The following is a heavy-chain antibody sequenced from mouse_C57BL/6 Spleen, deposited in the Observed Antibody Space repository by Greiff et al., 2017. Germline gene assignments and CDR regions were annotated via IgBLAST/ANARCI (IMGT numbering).Heavy chain of an antibody. V-gene: IGHV1-52*01. Sequence: QVQLQQSGAELVRPGSSVKLSCKASGYTFTSYWMHWVKQRPIQGLEWIGNIDPSDSETHYNQKFKDKATLTVDKSSSTAYMQLSSLTSEDSAVYYCARSTYYGSSYLDYWGQGTTLTVSS. CDR3: ARSTYYGSSYLDY. CDR2: IDPSDSET. CDR1: GYTFTSYW. D-gene: IGHD1-1*01. J-gene: IGHJ2*01.